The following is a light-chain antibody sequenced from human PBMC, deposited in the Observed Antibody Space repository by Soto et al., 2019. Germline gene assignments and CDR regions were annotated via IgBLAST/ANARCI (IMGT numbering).Light chain of an antibody. CDR2: DVS. J-gene: IGLJ2*01. Sequence: QSVLTQPASMSGSPGQSITISCTGTSSDVGGYNYVSWYQQHPGKAPKLMIYDVSNRPSGVSNRFSGSKSGNTASLTISGLQAEDEADYYCSSYTSSSTLEFGGGTKLTVL. CDR1: SSDVGGYNY. V-gene: IGLV2-14*01. CDR3: SSYTSSSTLE.